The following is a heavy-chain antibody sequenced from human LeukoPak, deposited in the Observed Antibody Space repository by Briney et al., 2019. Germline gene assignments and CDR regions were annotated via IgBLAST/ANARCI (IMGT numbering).Heavy chain of an antibody. CDR2: ISSSNNYI. CDR3: ARWGDDYGDYVTN. CDR1: GFTFSSYS. D-gene: IGHD4-17*01. V-gene: IGHV3-21*01. J-gene: IGHJ4*02. Sequence: GGSLRLSCAASGFTFSSYSMNWVRQAPGKGLEWVSSISSSNNYIYYADSVKGRFTISRDNAKNSLYLQMNSLRAEDTAVYYCARWGDDYGDYVTNWGQGTLVTVSS.